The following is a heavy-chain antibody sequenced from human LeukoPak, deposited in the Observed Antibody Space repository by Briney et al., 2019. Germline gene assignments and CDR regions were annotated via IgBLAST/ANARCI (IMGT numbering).Heavy chain of an antibody. CDR3: ARGGSSAFDI. J-gene: IGHJ3*02. Sequence: ASVKVSCKASGYTFTSYGISWVRQAPGQGLEWMGWISVYTGNTKFTQKLQGRVTMTTDTSTSTAYMELRSLRSDDTAVYYCARGGSSAFDIWGQGTMVTVSS. CDR1: GYTFTSYG. D-gene: IGHD3-16*01. V-gene: IGHV1-18*01. CDR2: ISVYTGNT.